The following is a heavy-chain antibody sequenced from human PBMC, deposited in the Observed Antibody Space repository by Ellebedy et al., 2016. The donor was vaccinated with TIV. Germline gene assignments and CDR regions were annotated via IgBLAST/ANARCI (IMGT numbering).Heavy chain of an antibody. V-gene: IGHV4-30-2*05. CDR1: GRSISSGGYS. Sequence: MPSETLSLTCALSGRSISSGGYSWSWIRQPPGKGLEWIGYIYHSGSTYYNPSLKSRITISVDTSKNQFSLKLSSVTAADTAVYYCARKPIYGGNFDYWGQGTLVTVSS. D-gene: IGHD4-23*01. CDR3: ARKPIYGGNFDY. J-gene: IGHJ4*02. CDR2: IYHSGST.